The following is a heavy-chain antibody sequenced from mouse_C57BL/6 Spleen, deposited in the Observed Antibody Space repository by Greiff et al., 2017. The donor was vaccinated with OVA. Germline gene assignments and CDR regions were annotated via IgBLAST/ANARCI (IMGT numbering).Heavy chain of an antibody. D-gene: IGHD1-1*01. CDR3: ARDPTVS. J-gene: IGHJ1*03. CDR1: GFTFSSYA. V-gene: IGHV5-4*01. CDR2: ISDGGSYT. Sequence: DVKLVESGGGLVKPGGSLKLSCAASGFTFSSYAMSWVRQTPEKRLEWVATISDGGSYTYYPDNVKGRYTISRDNAKNNLYLQMSHLKSEDTAMYYCARDPTVSWGTGTTVTVSS.